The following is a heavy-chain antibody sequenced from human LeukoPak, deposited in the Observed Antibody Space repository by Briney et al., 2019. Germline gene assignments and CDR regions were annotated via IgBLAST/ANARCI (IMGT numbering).Heavy chain of an antibody. CDR2: ISGSGGST. Sequence: QPGASLRLSCAASGFTFSSYAMSWVRQAPGKGLEWVSAISGSGGSTYYADSVKGRFTISRDNSKNTLYLQMNSLRAEDTAVYYCAKDLYGGNRFDYWGQGTLVTVPS. CDR3: AKDLYGGNRFDY. J-gene: IGHJ4*02. V-gene: IGHV3-23*01. CDR1: GFTFSSYA. D-gene: IGHD4-23*01.